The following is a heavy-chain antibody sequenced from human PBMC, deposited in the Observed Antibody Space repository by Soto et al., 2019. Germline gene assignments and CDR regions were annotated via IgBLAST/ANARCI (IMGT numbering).Heavy chain of an antibody. CDR2: ITSDGSST. Sequence: GGSLRLCCAASGLTLSTHWRHWVRQAPGKGLVWVSHITSDGSSTNYADSVKGRFTISRDNAKNTLYLQMTSLRAEDTAVYYCTRHGMDVWGQGTTVTVSS. CDR1: GLTLSTHW. J-gene: IGHJ6*02. V-gene: IGHV3-74*01. CDR3: TRHGMDV.